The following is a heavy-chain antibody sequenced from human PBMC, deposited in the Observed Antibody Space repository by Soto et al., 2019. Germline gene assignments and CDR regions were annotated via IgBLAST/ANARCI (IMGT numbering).Heavy chain of an antibody. Sequence: GGSLRLSCAASGFTFSSYWMSWVRQAPGKGLEWVANIKQDGSEKYYVDSVKGRFTISRDNAKNSLYLQMNSLRAEDTAVYYCARTVVPGAIYWFDPWGQGTLVTVSS. V-gene: IGHV3-7*05. CDR1: GFTFSSYW. D-gene: IGHD2-2*01. CDR3: ARTVVPGAIYWFDP. CDR2: IKQDGSEK. J-gene: IGHJ5*02.